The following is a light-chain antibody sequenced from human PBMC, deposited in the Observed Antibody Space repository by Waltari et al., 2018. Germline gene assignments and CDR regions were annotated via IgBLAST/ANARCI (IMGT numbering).Light chain of an antibody. V-gene: IGKV4-1*01. J-gene: IGKJ1*01. Sequence: DIVMTQSPDSLAVSLGERATIDCKSSQSVFYRSDNKNYLAWYQHKPGQPPKLLFYCASTQESGVPDRFSASGSGTDFTLTINNLQAEDLAVYYCQQYYRSRTFGQGTKVEIK. CDR3: QQYYRSRT. CDR1: QSVFYRSDNKNY. CDR2: CAS.